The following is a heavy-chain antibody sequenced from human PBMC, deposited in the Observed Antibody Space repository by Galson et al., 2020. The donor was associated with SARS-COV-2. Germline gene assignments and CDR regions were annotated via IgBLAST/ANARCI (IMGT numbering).Heavy chain of an antibody. V-gene: IGHV3-9*01. D-gene: IGHD1-26*01. J-gene: IGHJ4*02. Sequence: GGSLRLYCAASGFTFDDYAMYWVRQRPGKGLEWVSVVSWNSGKILYADSVKGRFTISRDNAKNSLYLDMNSLRIEDTALSYCARTTTYSHAGPFDYGGQGTLVTVSS. CDR3: ARTTTYSHAGPFDY. CDR2: VSWNSGKI. CDR1: GFTFDDYA.